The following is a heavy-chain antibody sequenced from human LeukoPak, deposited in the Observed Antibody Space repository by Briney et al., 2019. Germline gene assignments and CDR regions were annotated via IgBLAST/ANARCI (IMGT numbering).Heavy chain of an antibody. V-gene: IGHV4-34*01. Sequence: PSETLSLTCAVYGGSFSGYYWSWIRQPPGKGLEWIGEINHSGSTNYNPSLKSRVTISVDTSKNQFSLEVNSVTTADTGVYYCARVAGVNLQFYFDSWGPGTQVTVSS. CDR1: GGSFSGYY. D-gene: IGHD4-11*01. CDR2: INHSGST. CDR3: ARVAGVNLQFYFDS. J-gene: IGHJ4*02.